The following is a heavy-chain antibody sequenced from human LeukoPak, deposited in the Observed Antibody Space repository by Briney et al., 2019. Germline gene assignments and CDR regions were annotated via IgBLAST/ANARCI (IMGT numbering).Heavy chain of an antibody. J-gene: IGHJ2*01. Sequence: GGSLRLSCAASGFTFSTFAMIWVRQPPGKGLEWLSYISESDNSIYYADSVKGRFTISRDNAKNSLSLQMNSLRVEDMAIYYCARVRGYSGSGTFWYFDLWGRGTLVTVSS. D-gene: IGHD3-10*01. CDR2: ISESDNSI. CDR1: GFTFSTFA. CDR3: ARVRGYSGSGTFWYFDL. V-gene: IGHV3-48*04.